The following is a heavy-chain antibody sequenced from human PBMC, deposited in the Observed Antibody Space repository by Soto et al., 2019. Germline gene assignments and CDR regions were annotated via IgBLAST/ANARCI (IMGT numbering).Heavy chain of an antibody. CDR1: GGSISSYY. D-gene: IGHD6-13*01. CDR3: ARSYSSSWYSSYYYYGMDV. CDR2: IYYSGST. Sequence: ASETLSLTCTVSGGSISSYYGSWIRQPPGKGLEWIGYIYYSGSTNYNPSLKSRVTISVDTSKNQFSLKLSSVTAADTAVYYCARSYSSSWYSSYYYYGMDVWGQGTTVTVSS. V-gene: IGHV4-59*01. J-gene: IGHJ6*02.